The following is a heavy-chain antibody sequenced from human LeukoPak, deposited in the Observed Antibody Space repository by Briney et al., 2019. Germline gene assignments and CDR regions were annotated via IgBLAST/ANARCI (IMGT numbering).Heavy chain of an antibody. CDR2: INPNSGGT. J-gene: IGHJ4*02. Sequence: ASVKVSFKASGYTFTGYYMHWVRQAPGQGLEWMGRINPNSGGTNYAQKFQGRVTMTRDTSISTAYMELSRLRSDDTAVYYCARDRDWAGYTYGFYYWGQGTLVTVTS. CDR3: ARDRDWAGYTYGFYY. V-gene: IGHV1-2*06. CDR1: GYTFTGYY. D-gene: IGHD5-18*01.